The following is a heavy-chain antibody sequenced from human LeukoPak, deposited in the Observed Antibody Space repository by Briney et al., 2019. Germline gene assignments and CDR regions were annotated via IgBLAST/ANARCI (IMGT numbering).Heavy chain of an antibody. CDR2: IKQDGSEK. Sequence: GGSLRLSCTASGFNFANYWMSWVRQAPGKGLEWVANIKQDGSEKNYVDSVRGRFTISRDNAKNSLYLQMNSLRAEDTAVYYCARELARSFQVMGYWGQGTLVSISS. V-gene: IGHV3-7*01. CDR1: GFNFANYW. J-gene: IGHJ4*02. CDR3: ARELARSFQVMGY. D-gene: IGHD3-16*01.